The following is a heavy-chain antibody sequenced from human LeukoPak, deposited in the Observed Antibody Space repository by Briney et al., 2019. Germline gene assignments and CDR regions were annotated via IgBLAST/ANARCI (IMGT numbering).Heavy chain of an antibody. D-gene: IGHD4-11*01. CDR1: GGSFSGYY. CDR3: ARVKGTVTTYRFRFDP. CDR2: INHSGST. V-gene: IGHV4-34*01. Sequence: SETLSLTCAVYGGSFSGYYWSWIRQPPGKGLEWIGEINHSGSTNYNPSLKSRVTISVDTFKNQFSLKLSSVTAADTAVYYCARVKGTVTTYRFRFDPWGQATLVTVSS. J-gene: IGHJ5*02.